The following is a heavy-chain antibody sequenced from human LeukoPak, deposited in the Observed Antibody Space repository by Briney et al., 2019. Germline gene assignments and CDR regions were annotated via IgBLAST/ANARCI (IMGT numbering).Heavy chain of an antibody. CDR3: AGASTSFDY. CDR2: ISSSSYI. D-gene: IGHD5/OR15-5a*01. CDR1: GFTFSSYS. J-gene: IGHJ4*02. V-gene: IGHV3-21*01. Sequence: GRSLRLSCAASGFTFSSYSMNWVRQAPGEGLEWVSSISSSSYIYYADSVKGRFTISRDNAKNSLYLQMNSLRAEDTAVYYCAGASTSFDYWGQGTLVTVSS.